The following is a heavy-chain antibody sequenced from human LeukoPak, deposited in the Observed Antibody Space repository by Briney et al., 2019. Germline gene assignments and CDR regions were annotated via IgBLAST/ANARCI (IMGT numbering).Heavy chain of an antibody. D-gene: IGHD5-12*01. Sequence: SVKVSCKASGDTFSSYAISWVRQAPGQGLEWMGGIIPIFGTANYAQKFQGRVTITTDESTSTAYMELSSLRSEDTAVYYCASPIVATIPSLDYWGQGTLVTVSS. CDR1: GDTFSSYA. CDR2: IIPIFGTA. CDR3: ASPIVATIPSLDY. J-gene: IGHJ4*02. V-gene: IGHV1-69*05.